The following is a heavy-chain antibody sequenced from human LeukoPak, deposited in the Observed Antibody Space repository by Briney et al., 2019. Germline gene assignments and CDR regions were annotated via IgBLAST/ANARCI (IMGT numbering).Heavy chain of an antibody. CDR2: INPGGGST. CDR1: GYTFTGYY. J-gene: IGHJ4*02. D-gene: IGHD3-22*01. Sequence: ASVKVSCKASGYTFTGYYMHWVRQAPGQGLEWMGIINPGGGSTRYAQKFQGRVTMTRDTSTTTVYMELSRLRSEDTAVYYCARVVTYDSSSYYGYWGQGTLVTVSS. CDR3: ARVVTYDSSSYYGY. V-gene: IGHV1-46*01.